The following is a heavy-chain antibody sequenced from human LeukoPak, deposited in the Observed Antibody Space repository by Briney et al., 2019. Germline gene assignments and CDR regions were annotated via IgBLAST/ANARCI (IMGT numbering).Heavy chain of an antibody. J-gene: IGHJ4*02. CDR3: ARHRVSYSSTSSFDY. CDR2: IYRGGSDT. D-gene: IGHD6-6*01. CDR1: GYNFTSYW. Sequence: GESLEISCKGSGYNFTSYWIGWVRQMPGKGLEGMGIIYRGGSDTRYSPSFQGQVTISADKSISTAYLQWSSLKASDTAIYYCARHRVSYSSTSSFDYWGQGTLVTVSS. V-gene: IGHV5-51*01.